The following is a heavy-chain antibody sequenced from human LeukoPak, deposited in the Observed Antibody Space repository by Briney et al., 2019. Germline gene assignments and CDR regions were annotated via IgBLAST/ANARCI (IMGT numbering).Heavy chain of an antibody. D-gene: IGHD2-15*01. CDR2: IYYSGST. J-gene: IGHJ4*02. Sequence: PSETLSLTCTVSGGSISSYYWSWIRQPPGKGLEWIGYIYYSGSTNYNPSLNSRVTISVDTSKNQFSLKLSSVTAADTAVYYCARVVVVAATLDYFDYWGQGTLVTVSS. CDR3: ARVVVVAATLDYFDY. CDR1: GGSISSYY. V-gene: IGHV4-59*01.